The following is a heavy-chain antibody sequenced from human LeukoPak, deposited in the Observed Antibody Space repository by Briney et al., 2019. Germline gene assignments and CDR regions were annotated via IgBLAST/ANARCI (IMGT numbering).Heavy chain of an antibody. Sequence: GGSLRLSCAVSGFTVSSNYMSWVRQAPGKGLEWVSYISSSGSTIYYADSVKGRFTISRDNAKNSLYLQMNSLRAEDTAVYYCARGGETPLAPSDYWGQGTLVTVSS. J-gene: IGHJ4*02. CDR3: ARGGETPLAPSDY. CDR1: GFTVSSNY. V-gene: IGHV3-11*04. CDR2: ISSSGSTI.